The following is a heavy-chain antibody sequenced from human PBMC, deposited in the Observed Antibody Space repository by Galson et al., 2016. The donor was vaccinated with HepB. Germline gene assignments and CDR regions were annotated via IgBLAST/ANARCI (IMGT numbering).Heavy chain of an antibody. D-gene: IGHD3-10*01. CDR1: GYTFTSYY. CDR3: ARDQGFGEDN. V-gene: IGHV1-46*01. Sequence: SVKVSCKASGYTFTSYYMHWVRQAPGQGLEWMGIINPSGGTTTYAQKFQGRVTMTWDTFTSTVYMELRSMGSEDTAIYYCARDQGFGEDNGGQGTLVTVSS. J-gene: IGHJ4*02. CDR2: INPSGGTT.